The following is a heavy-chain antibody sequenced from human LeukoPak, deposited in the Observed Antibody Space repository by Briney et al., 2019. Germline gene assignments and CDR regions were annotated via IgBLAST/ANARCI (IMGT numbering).Heavy chain of an antibody. D-gene: IGHD3-3*01. CDR2: IKSKTDGGTT. V-gene: IGHV3-15*01. CDR1: GFTFSSFG. Sequence: GGSLRLSCEASGFTFSSFGMHWVRQAPGKGLEWVGRIKSKTDGGTTDYAAPVKGRFTISRDDSKNTLYLQMNSLKTEDTAVYYCTTVVEGYDFWSGYSVDDYWGQGTLVTVSS. J-gene: IGHJ4*02. CDR3: TTVVEGYDFWSGYSVDDY.